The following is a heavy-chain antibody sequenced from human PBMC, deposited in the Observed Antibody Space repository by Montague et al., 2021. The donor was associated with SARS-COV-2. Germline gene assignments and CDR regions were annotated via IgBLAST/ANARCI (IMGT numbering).Heavy chain of an antibody. V-gene: IGHV4-39*01. CDR1: GGSISSSSYY. D-gene: IGHD2-15*01. CDR3: ARQGPIVVVVAAGRGWFDP. CDR2: IYYSGST. Sequence: SETLSLTCTVSGGSISSSSYYWGWIRQPPGKGLEWIGSIYYSGSTYYNPSLKSRVTISVDTSKNQFSLKLSSVTAADTAVYYCARQGPIVVVVAAGRGWFDPWGQGTLVTVSS. J-gene: IGHJ5*02.